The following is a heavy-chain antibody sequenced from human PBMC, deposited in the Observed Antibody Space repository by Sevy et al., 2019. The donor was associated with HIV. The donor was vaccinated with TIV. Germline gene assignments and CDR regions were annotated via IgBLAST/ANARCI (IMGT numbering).Heavy chain of an antibody. CDR1: GGSITSLY. D-gene: IGHD1-26*01. Sequence: SETLSLTCTVSGGSITSLYWNWIRQPPGKGLEWIANIYYKGNINYNPSLKSRVTLSLDTSKNQFSLRLSSVTAADTAMYYCAGENAWGRGYSWGQGTLVTVSS. J-gene: IGHJ4*02. CDR2: IYYKGNI. V-gene: IGHV4-59*08. CDR3: AGENAWGRGYS.